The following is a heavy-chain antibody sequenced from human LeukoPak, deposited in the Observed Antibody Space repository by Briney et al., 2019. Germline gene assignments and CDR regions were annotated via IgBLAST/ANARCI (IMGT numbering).Heavy chain of an antibody. V-gene: IGHV4-34*01. CDR3: ARGNIVVVPAAPANWLDP. Sequence: SETLSLTCAVYGGSFSGYYWSWIRQPPGKGLEWIGEINHSGSTNYNPSLKSRVTISVDTSKNQFSLKLSSVTAADTAVYYCARGNIVVVPAAPANWLDPWGQGTLVTVSS. D-gene: IGHD2-2*01. J-gene: IGHJ5*02. CDR1: GGSFSGYY. CDR2: INHSGST.